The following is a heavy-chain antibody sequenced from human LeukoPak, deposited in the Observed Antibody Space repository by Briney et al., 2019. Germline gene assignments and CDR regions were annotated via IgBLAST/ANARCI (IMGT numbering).Heavy chain of an antibody. Sequence: GGSLRLSCAASGFTFSDYYMSWIRQAPGKRLEWVSYISSSGSTIYYADSVKGRFTISRDNAKNSLYLQMNSLRAEDTAVYYCARDAGSSWTDFDYWGQGTLVTVSS. CDR1: GFTFSDYY. V-gene: IGHV3-11*01. CDR2: ISSSGSTI. CDR3: ARDAGSSWTDFDY. D-gene: IGHD6-13*01. J-gene: IGHJ4*02.